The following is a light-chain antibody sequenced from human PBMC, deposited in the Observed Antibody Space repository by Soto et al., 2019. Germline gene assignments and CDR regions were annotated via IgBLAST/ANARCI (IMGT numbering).Light chain of an antibody. Sequence: EIVLTQSPATLSLSPGERATLSCRASQSVSSYLAWYQQKPGQAPRLLIHSASTRATGIPATFSGSGSGTEFTLTVSSLQSEDFAVYYCQQYNNWPRTFGQGTKVDI. J-gene: IGKJ1*01. CDR1: QSVSSY. CDR2: SAS. V-gene: IGKV3-15*01. CDR3: QQYNNWPRT.